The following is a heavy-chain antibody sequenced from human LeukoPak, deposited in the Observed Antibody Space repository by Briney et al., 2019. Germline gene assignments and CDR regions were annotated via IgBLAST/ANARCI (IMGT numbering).Heavy chain of an antibody. Sequence: SETLSLTCTVSGGSISSYFWSWIRQPPGKGLEWIGNIYHSGSTFYNPSLKSRVTISLDTSKNQFSLNLSSVTAADTAVYYCTRGGELMNFWGQGTLVTVSS. V-gene: IGHV4-59*08. CDR1: GGSISSYF. J-gene: IGHJ4*02. D-gene: IGHD1-26*01. CDR2: IYHSGST. CDR3: TRGGELMNF.